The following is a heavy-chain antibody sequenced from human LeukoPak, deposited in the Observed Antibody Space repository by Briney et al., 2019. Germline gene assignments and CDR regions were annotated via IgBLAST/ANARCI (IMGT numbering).Heavy chain of an antibody. CDR2: ISSSSSYI. CDR3: AKDRDGYNSFNY. V-gene: IGHV3-21*01. CDR1: GFTFSSYW. D-gene: IGHD5-24*01. Sequence: GGSLRLSCAASGFTFSSYWMSWVRQAPGKGLEWVSSISSSSSYIYYADSVKGRFTISRDNAKNSLYLQMNSLRAEDTAVYYCAKDRDGYNSFNYWGQGTLVTVSS. J-gene: IGHJ4*02.